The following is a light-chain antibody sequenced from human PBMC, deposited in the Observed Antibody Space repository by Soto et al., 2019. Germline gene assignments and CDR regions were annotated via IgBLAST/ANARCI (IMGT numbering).Light chain of an antibody. V-gene: IGKV1-33*01. J-gene: IGKJ1*01. Sequence: DIQMTQSPSSLSASVGDRVTITCQASQDISNYLNWYQQKPGKAPKLLIYDASNLETGVPSRFSGSGSGTDFTFTISSLQPEDIATYYCQQYDNLPPTWTFGQGTKVHIK. CDR1: QDISNY. CDR3: QQYDNLPPTWT. CDR2: DAS.